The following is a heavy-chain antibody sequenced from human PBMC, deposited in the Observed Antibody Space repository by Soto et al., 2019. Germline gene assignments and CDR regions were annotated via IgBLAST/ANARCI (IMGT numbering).Heavy chain of an antibody. V-gene: IGHV1-69*13. CDR1: GGTFSSYA. Sequence: SVKVSCKASGGTFSSYAISWVRQAPGQGLEWMGGIIPIFGTANYAQKFQGRVTITADESTSTAYMELSSLRSEDTAVYYCASSDQVAAAGPPHFDYWGQGTLVTVSS. CDR2: IIPIFGTA. J-gene: IGHJ4*02. CDR3: ASSDQVAAAGPPHFDY. D-gene: IGHD6-13*01.